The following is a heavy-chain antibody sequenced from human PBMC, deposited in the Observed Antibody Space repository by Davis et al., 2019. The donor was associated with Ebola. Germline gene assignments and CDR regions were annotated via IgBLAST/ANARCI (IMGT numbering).Heavy chain of an antibody. CDR1: GGSISSSNW. V-gene: IGHV4-4*02. D-gene: IGHD2-2*01. CDR3: ARGGGIVVVPAAVSKYYYGMDV. Sequence: SETLSLTCAVSGGSISSSNWWSWVRQPPGKGLEWIGTIYYSGSTDYNPSLESRVTISADTSKNQFSLKLSSVTAADTAVYYCARGGGIVVVPAAVSKYYYGMDVWGKGTTVTVSS. CDR2: IYYSGST. J-gene: IGHJ6*04.